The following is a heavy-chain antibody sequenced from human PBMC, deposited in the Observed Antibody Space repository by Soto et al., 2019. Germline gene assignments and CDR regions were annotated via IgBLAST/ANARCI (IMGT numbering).Heavy chain of an antibody. CDR2: IDWDDDK. CDR1: GFSLSTSGMC. CDR3: ARIQGWFGDRWDFQH. V-gene: IGHV2-70*01. Sequence: SGPTLVKPTQTLTLTCTFSGFSLSTSGMCVSWIRQPPGKALEWLALIDWDDDKYYSTSLKTRLTISKDTSKNQVVLTMTNMDPVDTATYYCARIQGWFGDRWDFQHWGQGTLVTVSS. D-gene: IGHD3-10*01. J-gene: IGHJ1*01.